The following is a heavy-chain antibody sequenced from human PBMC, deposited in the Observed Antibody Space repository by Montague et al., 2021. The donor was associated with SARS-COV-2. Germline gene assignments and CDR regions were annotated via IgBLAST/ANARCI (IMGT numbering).Heavy chain of an antibody. CDR2: IYYRGNP. CDR3: ARGKGRSPDAFDI. Sequence: SETLSLTCTVSGGSISTYYWSWIRQSPGKGLEWIGYIYYRGNPNYNPSLTSRLSMSVDTSKNQFSLELSSVTAADTAVFFCARGKGRSPDAFDIWGQGITVTVSS. CDR1: GGSISTYY. J-gene: IGHJ3*02. D-gene: IGHD2-15*01. V-gene: IGHV4-59*01.